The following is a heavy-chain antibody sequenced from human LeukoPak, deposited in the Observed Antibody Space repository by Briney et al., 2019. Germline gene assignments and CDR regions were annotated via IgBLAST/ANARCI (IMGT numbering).Heavy chain of an antibody. CDR2: VSSNGGST. CDR3: VKGFWATSYFDF. Sequence: GGSLRLSCSASGFTFSSYAMHWVRQAPGKGLESVSAVSSNGGSTFYAASVKGRFTITRDNSKNTLYLQMSSLRAEDTAVYYCVKGFWATSYFDFWGQGTLVTVSS. CDR1: GFTFSSYA. J-gene: IGHJ4*02. D-gene: IGHD1-26*01. V-gene: IGHV3-64D*06.